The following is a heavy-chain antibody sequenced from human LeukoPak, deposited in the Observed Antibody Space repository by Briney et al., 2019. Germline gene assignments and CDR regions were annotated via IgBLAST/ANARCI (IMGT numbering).Heavy chain of an antibody. CDR3: ARVGQGYYYSYGFYYFEY. J-gene: IGHJ4*02. D-gene: IGHD3-22*01. CDR1: GGTFSSYG. V-gene: IGHV1-69*05. Sequence: SVKVSCKASGGTFSSYGISWVRQARGQGLQWMGRIIPMFGTADYAQKFQGRVTITTDESTSTVYMELSSLRSEDTAVYYCARVGQGYYYSYGFYYFEYWGQGTLVTVSS. CDR2: IIPMFGTA.